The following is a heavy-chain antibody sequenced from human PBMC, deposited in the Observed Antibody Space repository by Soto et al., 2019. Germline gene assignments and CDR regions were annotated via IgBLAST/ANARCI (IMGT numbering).Heavy chain of an antibody. Sequence: SETPSLTCTVSGGSISSYYWSWIRQPPEKGKKWNRYIYYSGSTNYNPSNKSRVTKPVDTNKNQFYLKLSSVTAADTAVYYCASGLSIAVHRGRNHYYYYGMDVWGQGTTVTDSS. CDR3: ASGLSIAVHRGRNHYYYYGMDV. CDR2: IYYSGST. CDR1: GGSISSYY. D-gene: IGHD6-19*01. V-gene: IGHV4-59*01. J-gene: IGHJ6*02.